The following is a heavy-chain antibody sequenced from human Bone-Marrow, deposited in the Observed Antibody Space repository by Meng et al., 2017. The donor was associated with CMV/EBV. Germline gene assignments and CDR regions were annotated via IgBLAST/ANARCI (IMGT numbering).Heavy chain of an antibody. CDR2: INHSGST. V-gene: IGHV4-34*01. J-gene: IGHJ5*02. Sequence: SETLSLTCAVYGGSFSGYYWSWIRQPPGKGLEWIGEINHSGSTNYNPSLKSRVTISVDTSKNQFSLKLSSVTAADTAVYYCARGKSRFDPWGQGTLVTVSS. CDR3: ARGKSRFDP. CDR1: GGSFSGYY.